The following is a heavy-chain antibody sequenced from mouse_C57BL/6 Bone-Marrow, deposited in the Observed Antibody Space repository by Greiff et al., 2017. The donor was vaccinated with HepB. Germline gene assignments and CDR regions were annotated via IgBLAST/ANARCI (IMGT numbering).Heavy chain of an antibody. CDR1: GYTFTSYW. D-gene: IGHD1-1*01. CDR2: INPSNGGT. V-gene: IGHV1-53*01. CDR3: ARWGGSYCYGSSSYWYFDV. Sequence: QVQLQQPGTELVKPGASVKLSCKASGYTFTSYWMHWVKQRPVQGLEWIGNINPSNGGTNYNEKFKSKATLTVDKSSSTAHMQLSSLTSEDSAVYYCARWGGSYCYGSSSYWYFDVWGTGTTVTVSS. J-gene: IGHJ1*03.